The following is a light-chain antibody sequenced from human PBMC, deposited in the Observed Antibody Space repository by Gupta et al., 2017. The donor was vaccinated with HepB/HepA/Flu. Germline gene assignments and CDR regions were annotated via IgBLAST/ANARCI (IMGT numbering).Light chain of an antibody. CDR3: QKQHQWPPLT. V-gene: IGKV3-15*01. J-gene: IGKJ1*01. CDR1: QSDSDN. Sequence: EIVLTQSPVTLSVSPGERATLSCRASQSDSDNLAWYQQKPDQAPRLLINGASSRATGIPARFRSSSAGGEYTLTKTSLQSDDVAVYYCQKQHQWPPLTFGQGTKVEVK. CDR2: GAS.